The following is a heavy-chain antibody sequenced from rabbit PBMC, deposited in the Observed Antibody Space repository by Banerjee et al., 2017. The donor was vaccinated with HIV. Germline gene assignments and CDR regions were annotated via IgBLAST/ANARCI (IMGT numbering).Heavy chain of an antibody. CDR3: ARGIYAGSAADYGYVLNL. D-gene: IGHD4-2*01. Sequence: QEQLVESGGGLVQPEGSLTLTCTASGFDFSSNAMCWVRQAPGKGLEWIACINTSSGNTVYASWAKGRFTISKTSSTTVTLQMTSLTAADTATYFCARGIYAGSAADYGYVLNLWGQGTLVTVS. V-gene: IGHV1S45*01. CDR2: INTSSGNT. J-gene: IGHJ3*01. CDR1: GFDFSSNA.